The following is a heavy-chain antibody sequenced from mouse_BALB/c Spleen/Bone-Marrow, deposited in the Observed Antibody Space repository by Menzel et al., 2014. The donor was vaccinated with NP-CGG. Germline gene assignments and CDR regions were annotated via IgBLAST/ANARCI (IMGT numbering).Heavy chain of an antibody. Sequence: EVKLVESGAELVKPGASVKLSCTASGFNIKDTYMHWVKQRPEQGLEWIGRIDPANGNTKYDPKFQGKATITADTSSNTAYLQLSSLTSEDTAVYYCARYRLGTYFDYWGQGTTLTVSS. J-gene: IGHJ2*01. CDR1: GFNIKDTY. D-gene: IGHD2-14*01. CDR2: IDPANGNT. V-gene: IGHV14-3*02. CDR3: ARYRLGTYFDY.